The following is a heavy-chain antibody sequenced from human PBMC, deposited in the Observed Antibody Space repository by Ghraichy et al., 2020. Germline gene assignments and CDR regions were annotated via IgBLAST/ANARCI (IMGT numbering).Heavy chain of an antibody. J-gene: IGHJ4*02. CDR1: GDSISSYY. CDR2: IRPGGST. V-gene: IGHV4-4*09. D-gene: IGHD4-17*01. Sequence: SQTLSLTCTVSGDSISSYYWNWIRQTPGRGLEWIANIRPGGSTNYNPSLKSRVTLSVDTSLNHFSLMLKSVTAADTAVYYCARRGDYARAFLDYWGQGLLVSVSS. CDR3: ARRGDYARAFLDY.